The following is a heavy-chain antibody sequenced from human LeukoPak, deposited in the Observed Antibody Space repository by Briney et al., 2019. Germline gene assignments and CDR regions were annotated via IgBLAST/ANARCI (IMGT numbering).Heavy chain of an antibody. V-gene: IGHV4-59*01. CDR3: ARVYDGKYTH. D-gene: IGHD5/OR15-5a*01. CDR2: IFYSGNN. CDR1: GHSITSYY. Sequence: SETLSLTCTLSGHSITSYYWSWIRQPPRKGLEWIGYIFYSGNNNYNPSLKSRVTISVDTFNNQFSIKLSSVTAADKAVYYCARVYDGKYTHWGQGTLVTVSS. J-gene: IGHJ4*02.